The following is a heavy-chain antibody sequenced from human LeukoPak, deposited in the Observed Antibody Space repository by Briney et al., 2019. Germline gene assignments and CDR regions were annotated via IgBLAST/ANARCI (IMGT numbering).Heavy chain of an antibody. D-gene: IGHD1-20*01. Sequence: ASETLSLTCTVSGGSIRSYYWSWIRQPPGKGLEWIGYISYSGNTNYNPSLKSRVTISVDTSKNQFSLELSSVTAADTAMYYCARLLYNWNDHYYYGMDVWGHGTTVTVSS. V-gene: IGHV4-59*08. CDR1: GGSIRSYY. J-gene: IGHJ6*02. CDR3: ARLLYNWNDHYYYGMDV. CDR2: ISYSGNT.